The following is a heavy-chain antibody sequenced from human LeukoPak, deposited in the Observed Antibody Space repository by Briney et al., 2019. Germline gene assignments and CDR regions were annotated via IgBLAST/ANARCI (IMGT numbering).Heavy chain of an antibody. D-gene: IGHD4-17*01. CDR1: GFTFRSYA. J-gene: IGHJ4*02. CDR2: ISGSGDST. Sequence: PGGSLRLSCAASGFTFRSYAMSWVRQAPGKGLEWVSAISGSGDSTYYADSVKGRFTISRDNSKNTLYLQMNSLRAEATAVYYCATHYGDRDTRVDYWGQGTLVTVSS. CDR3: ATHYGDRDTRVDY. V-gene: IGHV3-23*01.